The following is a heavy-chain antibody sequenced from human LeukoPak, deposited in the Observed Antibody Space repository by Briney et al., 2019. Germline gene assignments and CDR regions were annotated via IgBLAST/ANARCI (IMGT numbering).Heavy chain of an antibody. CDR1: GSSISSYY. D-gene: IGHD6-13*01. J-gene: IGHJ3*02. V-gene: IGHV4-59*01. CDR2: NYYSGST. CDR3: ARGAAAGIITDDAFDI. Sequence: SETLSLTCTVSGSSISSYYWSWIRQPPGKGLEWIGYNYYSGSTNYNPSLKSRVTISVDTSKNQFSLKLSSVTAADTAVYYCARGAAAGIITDDAFDIWGQGTMVTVSS.